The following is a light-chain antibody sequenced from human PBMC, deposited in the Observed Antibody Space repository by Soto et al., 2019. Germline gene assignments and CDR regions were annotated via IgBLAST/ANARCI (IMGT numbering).Light chain of an antibody. CDR1: SGSVSTSYY. J-gene: IGLJ2*01. Sequence: QTVETQEPSFSVSPGGTVTLTCGLSSGSVSTSYYPSWYQQTPGQAPRTLIYSTNTRSSGVPDRFSGSILGNKAALTITGAQADDESDYYCVLYMGSGLRVFGGGTKLTVL. V-gene: IGLV8-61*01. CDR2: STN. CDR3: VLYMGSGLRV.